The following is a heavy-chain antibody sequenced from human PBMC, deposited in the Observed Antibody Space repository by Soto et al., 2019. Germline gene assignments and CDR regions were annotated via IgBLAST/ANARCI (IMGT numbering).Heavy chain of an antibody. CDR1: GFSLSTSGVG. Sequence: GSGPTLVNPTQTLTLTCTFSGFSLSTSGVGVGWIRQPPGKALEWLALIYWNDDKRYSPSLKSRLTITKDTSKNQVVLTMTNMDPVDTATYYCARSGSYYSAFGSGEFDYWGQGTLVTVSS. J-gene: IGHJ4*02. CDR3: ARSGSYYSAFGSGEFDY. D-gene: IGHD1-26*01. V-gene: IGHV2-5*01. CDR2: IYWNDDK.